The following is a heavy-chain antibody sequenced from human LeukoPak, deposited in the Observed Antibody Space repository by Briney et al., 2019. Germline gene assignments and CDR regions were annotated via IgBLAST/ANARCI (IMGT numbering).Heavy chain of an antibody. CDR3: ARDRVVGATTRDYYYGMDV. Sequence: SVKVSCKASGGTFGSYAISWVRQAPGQGLEWMGRIIPILGIANYAQKFQGRVTITADKSTSTAYMELSSLRSEDTAVYYCARDRVVGATTRDYYYGMDVWGQGTTVTVSS. D-gene: IGHD1-26*01. CDR1: GGTFGSYA. CDR2: IIPILGIA. V-gene: IGHV1-69*04. J-gene: IGHJ6*02.